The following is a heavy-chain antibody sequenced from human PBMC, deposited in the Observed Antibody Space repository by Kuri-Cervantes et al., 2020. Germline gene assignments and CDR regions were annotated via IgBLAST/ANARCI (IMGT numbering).Heavy chain of an antibody. CDR3: ARNGARYGSYAQAIYGMDV. V-gene: IGHV3-48*04. CDR1: GFTFSSYS. D-gene: IGHD2-15*01. Sequence: GGSLRLSCAASGFTFSSYSMSWVRQAPGKGLEWVSYISSSGSTIYYADSVKGRFTISRDNAKNSLYLQMNSLRAEDTAVYYCARNGARYGSYAQAIYGMDVWGQGTTVTVSS. CDR2: ISSSGSTI. J-gene: IGHJ6*02.